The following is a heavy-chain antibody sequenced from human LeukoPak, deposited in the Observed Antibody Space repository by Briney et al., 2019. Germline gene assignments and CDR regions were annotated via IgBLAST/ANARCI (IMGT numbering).Heavy chain of an antibody. V-gene: IGHV1-2*02. Sequence: ASVKVSCKASGYTFISYGISWVRQAPGQGLEWMGWINPNTGGTNFAQRFQGRVTMTRDTSINTAYMELSSLRSDDTAMYYCAREGAPQLSSYFDHWGQGTLVTVSS. D-gene: IGHD1-1*01. CDR2: INPNTGGT. CDR1: GYTFISYG. J-gene: IGHJ4*02. CDR3: AREGAPQLSSYFDH.